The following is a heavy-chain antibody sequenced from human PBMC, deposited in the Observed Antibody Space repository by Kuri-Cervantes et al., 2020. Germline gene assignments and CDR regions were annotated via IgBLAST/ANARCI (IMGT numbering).Heavy chain of an antibody. V-gene: IGHV3-30-3*01. J-gene: IGHJ3*02. CDR3: ARGGVRGVIDGFDI. CDR2: ISYDGSNK. D-gene: IGHD3-10*01. CDR1: GFTFSSYA. Sequence: GESLKISCAASGFTFSSYAMHWVRQAPGKGLEWVAVISYDGSNKYYADSVKGRFTISRDNSKSTLYLQMNSLRAEDTAVYYCARGGVRGVIDGFDIWGQGTMVTVSS.